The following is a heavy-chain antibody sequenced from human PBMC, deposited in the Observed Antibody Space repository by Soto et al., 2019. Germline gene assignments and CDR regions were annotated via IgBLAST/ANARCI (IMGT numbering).Heavy chain of an antibody. CDR1: GFTFSSYG. V-gene: IGHV3-30*18. CDR3: AKDRAAFNGRIYYYYGMDV. CDR2: ISYDGSNK. J-gene: IGHJ6*02. D-gene: IGHD2-15*01. Sequence: QVQLVESGGGVVQPGRSLRLSCAASGFTFSSYGMHWVRQAPGKGLEWVAVISYDGSNKYYADSVKGRFTISRDNSKNTLYLQMSSLRAEDTAVYYCAKDRAAFNGRIYYYYGMDVWGQGTTVTVSS.